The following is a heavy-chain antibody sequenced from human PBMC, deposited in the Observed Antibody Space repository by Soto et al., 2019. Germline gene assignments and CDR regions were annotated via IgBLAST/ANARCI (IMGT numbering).Heavy chain of an antibody. Sequence: QVHLVQSGAEVKKPGASVKVSCKASGYTFTSYAIHWVRQAPGQRLEWMGWINAGTGNTKYSQKFQGRVTITSDTSASTAYMELSSLGSEDTAVYYCARGPGGPDGPGDYWGQGTLVTVDS. J-gene: IGHJ4*02. CDR3: ARGPGGPDGPGDY. D-gene: IGHD2-15*01. V-gene: IGHV1-3*01. CDR2: INAGTGNT. CDR1: GYTFTSYA.